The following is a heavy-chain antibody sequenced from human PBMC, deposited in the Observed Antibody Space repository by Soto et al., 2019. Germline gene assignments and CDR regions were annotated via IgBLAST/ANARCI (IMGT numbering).Heavy chain of an antibody. CDR2: IWYDGSNK. CDR1: GYTFSDHG. V-gene: IGHV3-33*01. CDR3: AREDGHLSHATY. J-gene: IGHJ4*02. D-gene: IGHD2-8*01. Sequence: QVQLVESGGGVVQPGTSLRLSCEGSGYTFSDHGMHWVRQAPGKGLEWVAVIWYDGSNKNYADSVKGRFTISRDDSKRTLYLEMNSLRVEDTAVYFCAREDGHLSHATYWGQGTLVTVS.